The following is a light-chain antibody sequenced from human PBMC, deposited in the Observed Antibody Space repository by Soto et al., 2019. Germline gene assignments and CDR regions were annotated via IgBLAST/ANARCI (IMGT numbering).Light chain of an antibody. CDR1: QGIGNN. J-gene: IGKJ1*01. Sequence: AIQVTQSPSSLSASVGDRVTISCRASQGIGNNLGWYQQKPGKAPNLLIYEASTLQTGAASRFSGSGSGTDFTLTISSLQPEDFATYYCLQDYMYPWMFGQGTKVEVK. CDR2: EAS. CDR3: LQDYMYPWM. V-gene: IGKV1-6*01.